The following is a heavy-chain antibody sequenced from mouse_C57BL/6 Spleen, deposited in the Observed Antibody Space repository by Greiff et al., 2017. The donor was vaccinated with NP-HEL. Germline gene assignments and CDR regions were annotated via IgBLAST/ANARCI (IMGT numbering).Heavy chain of an antibody. J-gene: IGHJ3*01. Sequence: QVQLQQSGAELVRPGASVTLSCKASGYTFTDYEMHWVKQTPVHGLEWIGAIDPETGGTAYNQKFKGKAILTADKSSSTAYMELRSLTSEDSAVYYCTREILRPFAYWGQGTLVTVSA. V-gene: IGHV1-15*01. CDR2: IDPETGGT. D-gene: IGHD1-2*01. CDR3: TREILRPFAY. CDR1: GYTFTDYE.